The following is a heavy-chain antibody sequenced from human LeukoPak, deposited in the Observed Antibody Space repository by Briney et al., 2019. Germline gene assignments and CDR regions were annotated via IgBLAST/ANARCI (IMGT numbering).Heavy chain of an antibody. CDR2: IRYDGSDK. CDR1: GFSFSSYG. J-gene: IGHJ2*01. V-gene: IGHV3-30*02. Sequence: GGSLRLSCAASGFSFSSYGMHWVRQAPGKGLEWVAFIRYDGSDKYYADSVRGRFTISRDNSQNTLYLQMNSLTSEDTAVYYCGARESASNLSGFDLWGRGILVTVSS. CDR3: GARESASNLSGFDL. D-gene: IGHD1-26*01.